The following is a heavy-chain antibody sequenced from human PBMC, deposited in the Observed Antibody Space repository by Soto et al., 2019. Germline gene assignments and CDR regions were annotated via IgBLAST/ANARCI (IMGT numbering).Heavy chain of an antibody. CDR2: INHSGST. J-gene: IGHJ4*02. CDR1: GGSFSGYY. D-gene: IGHD1-1*01. CDR3: ARRRVRVPFDY. V-gene: IGHV4-34*01. Sequence: QVQLQQWGAGLLKPSETLSLTCAVYGGSFSGYYWSWIRQPPGKGLEWIGEINHSGSTNYNPSLKRRVTISVDTSKNQFSLKLSSVTAADTAVYYCARRRVRVPFDYWGQGTLVTVSS.